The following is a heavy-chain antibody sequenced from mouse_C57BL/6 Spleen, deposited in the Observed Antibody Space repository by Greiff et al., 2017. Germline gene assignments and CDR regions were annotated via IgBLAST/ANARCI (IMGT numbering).Heavy chain of an antibody. CDR3: TTNGRYAMDY. CDR1: GFNIKDDY. Sequence: VTLKESGAELVRPGASVKLSCTASGFNIKDDYMHWVKQRPEQGLEWIGWIDPENGDTEYASKFQGKATITADTSSNTAYLQLSSLTSEDTAVYYCTTNGRYAMDYWGQGTSVTVSS. V-gene: IGHV14-4*01. CDR2: IDPENGDT. J-gene: IGHJ4*01.